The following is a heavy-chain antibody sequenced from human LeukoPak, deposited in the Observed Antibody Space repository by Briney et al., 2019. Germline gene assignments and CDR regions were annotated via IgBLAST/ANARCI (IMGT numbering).Heavy chain of an antibody. CDR1: GGSFSGYY. CDR3: ARGGPVAGILYYFDY. D-gene: IGHD6-19*01. Sequence: PSETLSLTCAVYGGSFSGYYWSWIRQPPGKGLEWSGEINHSGSTNHNPSLKSRVTISVDTSKNQFSLKLSSVTAADTAVYYCARGGPVAGILYYFDYWGQGTLVTVSS. V-gene: IGHV4-34*01. CDR2: INHSGST. J-gene: IGHJ4*02.